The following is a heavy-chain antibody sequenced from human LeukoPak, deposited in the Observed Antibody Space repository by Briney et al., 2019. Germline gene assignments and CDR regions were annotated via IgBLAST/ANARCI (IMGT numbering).Heavy chain of an antibody. D-gene: IGHD3-22*01. V-gene: IGHV4-59*01. CDR2: IYYSGNT. CDR3: ARGPWGYYDSQGY. J-gene: IGHJ4*02. Sequence: SETLSLTCTVSGGSISSYYWSWIRQPPGKGLEWIGYIYYSGNTNYNPSLKSRVTISVDTSKNQFSLKLSSVTAADTAVYYCARGPWGYYDSQGYWGQGTLVTVSS. CDR1: GGSISSYY.